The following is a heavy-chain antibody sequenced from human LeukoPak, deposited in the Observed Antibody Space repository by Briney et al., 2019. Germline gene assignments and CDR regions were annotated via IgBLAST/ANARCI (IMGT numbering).Heavy chain of an antibody. J-gene: IGHJ4*02. CDR3: AVGAVGGDYGGRTYYFDY. Sequence: SETLSLTRTVSGGSVSGGSYYWSWIRQPPGKGLEWIGYIYYSGSTNYNPPPKSRVTISVDTSKNQFSLKLSSVTAADTAVYSCAVGAVGGDYGGRTYYFDYWGQGTLVTVSS. V-gene: IGHV4-61*01. CDR1: GGSVSGGSYY. CDR2: IYYSGST. D-gene: IGHD4-17*01.